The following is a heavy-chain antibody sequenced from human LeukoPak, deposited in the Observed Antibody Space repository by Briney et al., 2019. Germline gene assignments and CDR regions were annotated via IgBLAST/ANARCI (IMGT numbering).Heavy chain of an antibody. Sequence: GESLKISFKISGYTLMNYWIGWVGQITGRGLEWMGMIFPGDFSTRYSPSFQGQVTISADKSINIAYLQWSSLTASDTAMYYCARSIYGSGSFSGFDYWGQGTLVTVSS. CDR3: ARSIYGSGSFSGFDY. V-gene: IGHV5-51*01. CDR1: GYTLMNYW. D-gene: IGHD3-10*01. J-gene: IGHJ4*02. CDR2: IFPGDFST.